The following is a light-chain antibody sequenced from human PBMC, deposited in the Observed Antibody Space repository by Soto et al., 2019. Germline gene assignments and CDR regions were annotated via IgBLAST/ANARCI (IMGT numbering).Light chain of an antibody. CDR2: EVS. J-gene: IGLJ1*01. CDR1: SSDVGGYDY. CDR3: SSYSNSTAYL. Sequence: QSALTQPASESGSPGQSITISCTGTSSDVGGYDYVSWYQLHPGKAPKLMVFEVSNRPSGVSYRFSGSKSGNTASLTISGLQAEDDADYFCSSYSNSTAYLFGTGSKLTVL. V-gene: IGLV2-14*01.